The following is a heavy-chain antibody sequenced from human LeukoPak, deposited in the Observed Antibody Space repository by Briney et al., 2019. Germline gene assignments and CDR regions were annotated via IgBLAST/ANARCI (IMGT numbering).Heavy chain of an antibody. Sequence: GGSLRLSCAASGFTFSSHGMNWARQAPGKGLEWVSGIRGGGVTTYYADSVKGRFTISRDNSKNTLYLQLNSLRAEDTAVYYCARGLYFYWLFYFDYWGQGTLVTVSS. J-gene: IGHJ4*02. CDR1: GFTFSSHG. D-gene: IGHD3-9*01. CDR2: IRGGGVTT. V-gene: IGHV3-23*01. CDR3: ARGLYFYWLFYFDY.